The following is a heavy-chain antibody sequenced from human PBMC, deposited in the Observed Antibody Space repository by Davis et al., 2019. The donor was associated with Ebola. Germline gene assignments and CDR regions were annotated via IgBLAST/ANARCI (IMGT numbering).Heavy chain of an antibody. CDR1: GYSFTSYG. V-gene: IGHV1-2*02. D-gene: IGHD2-8*01. CDR3: ARERGIVQTCGMDV. Sequence: AASVKVSCKASGYSFTSYGISWVRQAPGQGLEWMGWINPNSGGTNYAQKFQGRVTMTRDTSISTAYMELSRLRSDDTAVYYCARERGIVQTCGMDVWGQGTTVTVSS. CDR2: INPNSGGT. J-gene: IGHJ6*02.